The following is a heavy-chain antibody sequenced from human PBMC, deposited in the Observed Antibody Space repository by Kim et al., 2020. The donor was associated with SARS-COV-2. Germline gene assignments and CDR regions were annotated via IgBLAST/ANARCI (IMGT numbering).Heavy chain of an antibody. J-gene: IGHJ2*01. D-gene: IGHD3-10*01. V-gene: IGHV5-10-1*01. CDR2: IDPSDSYT. Sequence: GESLKISCKGSGYSFTSYWISWVRQMPGKGLEWMGRIDPSDSYTNYSPSFQGHVTISADKSISTAYLQWSSLKASDTAMYYCASRRGSVSYGFDLWGSGTLVTVSS. CDR1: GYSFTSYW. CDR3: ASRRGSVSYGFDL.